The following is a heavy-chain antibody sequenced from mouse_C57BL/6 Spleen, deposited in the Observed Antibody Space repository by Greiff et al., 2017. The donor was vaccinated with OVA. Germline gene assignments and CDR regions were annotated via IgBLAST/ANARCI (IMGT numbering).Heavy chain of an antibody. CDR3: ARRETFRAMDY. CDR2: IYPRDGST. Sequence: QVQLQQSDAELVKPGASVKISCKVSGYTFTDHTIHWMKQRPEQGLEWIGYIYPRDGSTKSNEKFKGKARLTADKSSSTAYMQLNSLTSEDAAVDSCARRETFRAMDYWGQGTSVTVSS. CDR1: GYTFTDHT. V-gene: IGHV1-78*01. J-gene: IGHJ4*01.